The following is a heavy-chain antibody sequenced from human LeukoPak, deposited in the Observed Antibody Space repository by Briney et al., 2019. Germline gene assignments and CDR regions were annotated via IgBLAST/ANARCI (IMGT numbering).Heavy chain of an antibody. CDR3: ARAFTIFGVVTYAFDI. J-gene: IGHJ3*02. D-gene: IGHD3-3*01. V-gene: IGHV4-4*07. CDR2: IYTSGST. CDR1: GGSISSYS. Sequence: SETLSLTCTVSGGSISSYSWSWIRQPAGKGLEWIGRIYTSGSTNYNPSLKSRVTMSVDTSKNQFSLKLSSVTAADTAVYYCARAFTIFGVVTYAFDIWGQGTMVTVSS.